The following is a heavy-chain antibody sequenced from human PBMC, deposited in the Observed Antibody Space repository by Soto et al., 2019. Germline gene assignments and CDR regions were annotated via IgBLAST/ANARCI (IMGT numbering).Heavy chain of an antibody. CDR2: ISYDGSNK. J-gene: IGHJ4*02. D-gene: IGHD3-16*01. CDR3: ARGVNYGGLDY. Sequence: QVQLVESGGGVVQPGRSLRLSCAASGFTFSSYAMHWVRQAPGKGLEWVAVISYDGSNKYYADSVKGRFTISRDNSKNTLYLQMNSLRAEDTAVYYCARGVNYGGLDYWGQGTLVTVSS. V-gene: IGHV3-30-3*01. CDR1: GFTFSSYA.